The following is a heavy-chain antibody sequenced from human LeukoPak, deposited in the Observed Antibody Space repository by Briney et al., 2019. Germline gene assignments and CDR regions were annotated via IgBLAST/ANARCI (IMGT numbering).Heavy chain of an antibody. Sequence: GASVKVSCKASGYTFTNYVINWVRQAPGQGLEWMGWINTNTGNPTYAQGFTGRFVFSLDTSVSTAYLQISSLKAEDTAVYYCARGYGDYPFDYWGQGTLVSVSS. V-gene: IGHV7-4-1*02. CDR2: INTNTGNP. D-gene: IGHD4-17*01. J-gene: IGHJ4*02. CDR1: GYTFTNYV. CDR3: ARGYGDYPFDY.